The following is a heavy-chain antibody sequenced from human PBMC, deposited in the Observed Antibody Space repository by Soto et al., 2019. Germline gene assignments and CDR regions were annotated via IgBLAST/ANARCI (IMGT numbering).Heavy chain of an antibody. CDR2: SYYRGNA. CDR3: ATADGFGVVTPFFEY. D-gene: IGHD3-3*01. CDR1: GGSISSRSHY. V-gene: IGHV4-39*01. Sequence: QLQLQESGPGLVKPSETLSLTCTVSGGSISSRSHYWGWIRQSPGKHLEWIGRSYYRGNAPYNPSLKTRVTISVDTSKNQVSLRVYSVTAADTAVYYCATADGFGVVTPFFEYWGQGIVVTVST. J-gene: IGHJ4*02.